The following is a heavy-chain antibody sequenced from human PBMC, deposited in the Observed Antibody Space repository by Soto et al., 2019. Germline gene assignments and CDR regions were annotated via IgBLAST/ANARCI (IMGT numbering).Heavy chain of an antibody. CDR2: IYYSGST. J-gene: IGHJ4*02. CDR3: ARTVNYYDSSGYYFDY. Sequence: SETLSLTCTFSCGSISSGGYYWSWIRQHPGKGLEWIGYIYYSGSTYYNPSLKSRVTISVDTSKNQFSLKLSSVTAADTAVYYCARTVNYYDSSGYYFDYWGQGTLVNVSS. CDR1: CGSISSGGYY. D-gene: IGHD3-22*01. V-gene: IGHV4-31*03.